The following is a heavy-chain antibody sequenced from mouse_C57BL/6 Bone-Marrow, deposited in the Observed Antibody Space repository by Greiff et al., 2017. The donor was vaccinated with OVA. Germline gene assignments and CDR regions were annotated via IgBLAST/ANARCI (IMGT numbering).Heavy chain of an antibody. CDR2: IRNKANGYTT. V-gene: IGHV7-3*01. CDR3: ARYEVATDYAMDY. J-gene: IGHJ4*01. D-gene: IGHD1-1*01. Sequence: EVQGVESGGGLVQPGGSLSLSCAASGFTFTDYYMSWVRQPPGKALEWLGFIRNKANGYTTEYSASVKGRFTISRDNSQSILYLQMNALRAEDSATYYCARYEVATDYAMDYWGQGTSVTVSS. CDR1: GFTFTDYY.